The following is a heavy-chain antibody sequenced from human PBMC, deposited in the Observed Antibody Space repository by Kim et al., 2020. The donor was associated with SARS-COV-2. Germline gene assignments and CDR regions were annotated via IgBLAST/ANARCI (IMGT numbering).Heavy chain of an antibody. CDR3: ARDITYSRTAMQEIDY. CDR2: ISAYNGNT. D-gene: IGHD5-18*01. Sequence: ASVKVSCKASGYTFTSYGISWVRQAPGQGLEWMGWISAYNGNTNYAQKLQGRVTMTTDTSTSTAYMELRSLRSDDTAVYYCARDITYSRTAMQEIDYWGQGALVTVSS. V-gene: IGHV1-18*01. J-gene: IGHJ4*02. CDR1: GYTFTSYG.